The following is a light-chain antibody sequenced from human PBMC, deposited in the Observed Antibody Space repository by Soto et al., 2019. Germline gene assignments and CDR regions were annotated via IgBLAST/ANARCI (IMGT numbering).Light chain of an antibody. CDR3: QQLYTYPLT. Sequence: EILLTQSPCTLSLSPGERATLSCGASQSVSNNYLAWYQQKPGQAPRLLIYGASNRATGIPERFSGSGSGTEFTLTISSLQPEDFAPYYCQQLYTYPLTFGGGTKVDI. V-gene: IGKV3-20*01. CDR2: GAS. CDR1: QSVSNNY. J-gene: IGKJ4*02.